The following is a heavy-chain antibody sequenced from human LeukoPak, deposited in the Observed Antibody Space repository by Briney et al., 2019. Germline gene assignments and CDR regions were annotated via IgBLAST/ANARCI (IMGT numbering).Heavy chain of an antibody. CDR1: GFTFSNYE. J-gene: IGHJ4*02. Sequence: GGSLRLSCAASGFTFSNYEMNWVRQAPEKGLEWVSYIGTSGSTKYYADSVRGRFTISRDNAENSLHLQMNSLRAEDAAVYYCARRYCSSTSCTLDYWGQGTLVTVSS. V-gene: IGHV3-48*03. CDR3: ARRYCSSTSCTLDY. CDR2: IGTSGSTK. D-gene: IGHD2-2*01.